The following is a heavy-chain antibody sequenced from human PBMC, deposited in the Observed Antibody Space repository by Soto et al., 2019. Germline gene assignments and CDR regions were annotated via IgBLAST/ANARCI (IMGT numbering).Heavy chain of an antibody. Sequence: QVQLVESGGGVVQPGRSLRLSCAASGFTFSSYAMHWVRQAPGKGLEWVAHISPNGNNAFYADSVKGRFTISRDNARNTVYLQVNSLRPEDTAVFHCVRGPSHGAFDIWGQGTLVTVSS. CDR1: GFTFSSYA. V-gene: IGHV3-30-3*01. CDR3: VRGPSHGAFDI. CDR2: ISPNGNNA. J-gene: IGHJ3*02.